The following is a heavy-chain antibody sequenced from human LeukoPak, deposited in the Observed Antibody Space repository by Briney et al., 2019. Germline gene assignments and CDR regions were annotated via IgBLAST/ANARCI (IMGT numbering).Heavy chain of an antibody. CDR1: GYTFSSYN. D-gene: IGHD6-13*01. CDR2: ITSSRSSV. V-gene: IGHV3-21*01. Sequence: GGSLRLSCAASGYTFSSYNMNWVRQAPGKGLEWVSSITSSRSSVYYADSVKGRFTISSDNAKHLLYLHMNCLIAEDPAVYYFPRGAAAATFDYGGQGTLVTVSS. CDR3: PRGAAAATFDY. J-gene: IGHJ4*02.